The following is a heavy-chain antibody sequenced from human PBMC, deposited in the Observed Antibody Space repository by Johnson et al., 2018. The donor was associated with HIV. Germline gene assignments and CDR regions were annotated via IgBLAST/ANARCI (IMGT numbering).Heavy chain of an antibody. V-gene: IGHV3-30-3*01. CDR2: ISYDGSNK. Sequence: VQPGRSLRLSCAAYGFTFSSYAMHWVRQAPGKGLEWVAVISYDGSNKYYADSVKGRFTISRDNSKNTLYLQMNSLRAEDTAVYYCARENSSGYHDDFDIWGQGTLVTVSS. J-gene: IGHJ3*02. D-gene: IGHD3-22*01. CDR3: ARENSSGYHDDFDI. CDR1: GFTFSSYA.